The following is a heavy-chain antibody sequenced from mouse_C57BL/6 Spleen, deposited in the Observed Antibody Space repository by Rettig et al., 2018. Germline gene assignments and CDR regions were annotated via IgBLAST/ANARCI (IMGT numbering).Heavy chain of an antibody. Sequence: DTSYNQKFKGKATLTVDKSSSTAYMQLSSLTSEDSAVYFCARDGNYVRFAYWGQGTLVTVSA. CDR2: DT. V-gene: IGHV1-12*01. D-gene: IGHD2-1*01. J-gene: IGHJ3*01. CDR3: ARDGNYVRFAY.